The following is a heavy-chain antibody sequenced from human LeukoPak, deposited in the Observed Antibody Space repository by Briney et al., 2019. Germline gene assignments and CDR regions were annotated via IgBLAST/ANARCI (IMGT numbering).Heavy chain of an antibody. D-gene: IGHD5-18*01. V-gene: IGHV3-23*01. Sequence: GGSLRLSCAASGFTFSSYAMSWVRQAPGKGLEWVSAISGSGGSTYYADSVKGRFTISGDNSKNTLYLQMNSLRAEDTAVYYCANDPLKHTAVDYWGQGTLVTVSS. CDR3: ANDPLKHTAVDY. CDR2: ISGSGGST. CDR1: GFTFSSYA. J-gene: IGHJ4*02.